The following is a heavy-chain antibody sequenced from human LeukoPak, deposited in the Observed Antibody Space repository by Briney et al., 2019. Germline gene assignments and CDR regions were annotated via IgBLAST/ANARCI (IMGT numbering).Heavy chain of an antibody. CDR2: ISYDGSNK. D-gene: IGHD2/OR15-2a*01. V-gene: IGHV3-30*04. J-gene: IGHJ4*02. Sequence: TGGSLGLSCAASGFTFSSYAMHWARQAPGKGLEWVAVISYDGSNKYYADSVKGRFTISRDNSKNTLYLQMNSLRAEDTAVYYCARGIYDQYWGQGTLVTVSS. CDR3: ARGIYDQY. CDR1: GFTFSSYA.